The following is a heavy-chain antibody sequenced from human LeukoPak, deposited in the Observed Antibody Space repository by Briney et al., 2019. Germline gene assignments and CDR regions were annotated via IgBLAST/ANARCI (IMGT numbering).Heavy chain of an antibody. CDR1: GGSISSYY. D-gene: IGHD3-10*01. Sequence: PSETLSLTCTVSGGSISSYYWSWIRQPPGKGLEWIGYIYYSGSTSYNPSLKSRVTISVDTSKNQFSLKLSSVTAADTAVYYCAKGTPITMVRGGWFDPWGQGTLVTVSS. CDR3: AKGTPITMVRGGWFDP. CDR2: IYYSGST. V-gene: IGHV4-59*01. J-gene: IGHJ5*02.